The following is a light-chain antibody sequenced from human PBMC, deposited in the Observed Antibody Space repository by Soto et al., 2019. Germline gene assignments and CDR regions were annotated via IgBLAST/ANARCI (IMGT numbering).Light chain of an antibody. Sequence: EIVLTQSPATLFLSPGDGATVSCGASQRVSSSSLAWYQQKPGQAPRLLIYDVSTRATDIPDRFGGSGSGTDFTLTISRLEPEDFAVYYCQQYAASPLTFGGGTKAEIK. CDR1: QRVSSSS. J-gene: IGKJ4*01. CDR3: QQYAASPLT. V-gene: IGKV3D-20*01. CDR2: DVS.